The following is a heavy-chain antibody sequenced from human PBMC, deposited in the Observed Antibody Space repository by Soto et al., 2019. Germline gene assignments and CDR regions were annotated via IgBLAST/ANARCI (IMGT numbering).Heavy chain of an antibody. CDR2: ISGSGRTT. V-gene: IGHV3-23*01. Sequence: GGSLRLSCAASGFTFSNYAMTWVHQAPGKGLEWVSSISGSGRTTYYADSVKGRFTISRDNSKNTLNLQMNSLRAEDTGVYYCAKNRDYSSSGLDDWGQRTLVTLSS. J-gene: IGHJ4*02. D-gene: IGHD6-6*01. CDR1: GFTFSNYA. CDR3: AKNRDYSSSGLDD.